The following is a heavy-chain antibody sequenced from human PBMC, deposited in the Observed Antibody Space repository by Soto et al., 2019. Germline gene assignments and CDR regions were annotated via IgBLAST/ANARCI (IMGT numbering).Heavy chain of an antibody. J-gene: IGHJ4*02. Sequence: GGSLRLSCAASGFTFSNAWMSWVRQAPGKGLEWVGRIKSKTDGGTTDYAAPVKGRFTISRDDSKNTLYLQMNSLKTEDTAVYYCTTDLLVVAATQFDYWGQGTLVTVSS. CDR1: GFTFSNAW. CDR3: TTDLLVVAATQFDY. D-gene: IGHD2-15*01. V-gene: IGHV3-15*01. CDR2: IKSKTDGGTT.